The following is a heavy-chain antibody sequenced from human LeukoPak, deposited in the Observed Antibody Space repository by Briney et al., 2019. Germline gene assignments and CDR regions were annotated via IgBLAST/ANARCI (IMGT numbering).Heavy chain of an antibody. Sequence: PSETLSLTCAVYGGSFSGYYWSWIRHPPGKGLEWIGEINHSGSTNYNPPLKSRVTISVDTSKNQFSLKLRSVTAADPAVYYCGRGHLTGSTYYFDYWGQGTLVTVSS. D-gene: IGHD3-9*01. CDR2: INHSGST. J-gene: IGHJ4*02. V-gene: IGHV4-34*01. CDR3: GRGHLTGSTYYFDY. CDR1: GGSFSGYY.